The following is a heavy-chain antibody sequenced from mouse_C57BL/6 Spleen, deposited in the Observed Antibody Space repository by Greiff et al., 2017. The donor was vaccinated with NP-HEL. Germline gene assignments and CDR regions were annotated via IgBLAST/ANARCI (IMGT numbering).Heavy chain of an antibody. CDR2: IWGVGST. D-gene: IGHD2-2*01. CDR3: ASVMVTPFAY. J-gene: IGHJ3*01. Sequence: QVQLQQSGPGLVAPSQSLSITCTVSGFSLTSYGVDWVRQSPGKGLEWLGVIWGVGSTNYNSALKSRLSISKDNSKSQVFLKMNSLQTDDTAMYYCASVMVTPFAYWGQGTLVTVSA. V-gene: IGHV2-6*01. CDR1: GFSLTSYG.